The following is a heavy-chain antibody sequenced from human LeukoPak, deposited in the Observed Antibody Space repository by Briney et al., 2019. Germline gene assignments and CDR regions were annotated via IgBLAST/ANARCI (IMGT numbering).Heavy chain of an antibody. D-gene: IGHD2-21*01. Sequence: ASVKVSCKASGYTFTGYYIHWVRQAPGQGLEWMGRINCNGGGTSYAQKFQGRVTMTRDTSISTAYMELDRLTSDDAAVYYCARDYGPYPGCSWFDPWGQGTLVTVSS. V-gene: IGHV1-2*06. CDR3: ARDYGPYPGCSWFDP. CDR1: GYTFTGYY. J-gene: IGHJ5*02. CDR2: INCNGGGT.